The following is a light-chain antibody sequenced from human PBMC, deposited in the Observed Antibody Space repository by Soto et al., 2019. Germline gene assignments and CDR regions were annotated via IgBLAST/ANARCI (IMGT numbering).Light chain of an antibody. Sequence: QSALTQPASVSGSPGQTITISSTGTSSDVGGYNYVSWYQQHPGKAPKLMIYDVSNRPSGVSNRFSGSKSGNTASLTISGLQPEDEADYYCSSYTSSSTFVVFGGGTKLTVL. V-gene: IGLV2-14*01. CDR3: SSYTSSSTFVV. J-gene: IGLJ2*01. CDR1: SSDVGGYNY. CDR2: DVS.